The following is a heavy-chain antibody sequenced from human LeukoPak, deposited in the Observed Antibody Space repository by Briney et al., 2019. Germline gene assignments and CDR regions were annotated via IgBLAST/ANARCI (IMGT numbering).Heavy chain of an antibody. Sequence: PSETLSLTCTVSGGSISSYYWSWIRQPPGKGLEWIGYIYYSGSTNYNPSLKSRVTISVDTSKNQFSLKLSSVAAADTAVYYCARAIEMATIYYYYYMDVWGKGTTVTVSS. CDR3: ARAIEMATIYYYYYMDV. D-gene: IGHD5-24*01. V-gene: IGHV4-59*01. CDR1: GGSISSYY. J-gene: IGHJ6*03. CDR2: IYYSGST.